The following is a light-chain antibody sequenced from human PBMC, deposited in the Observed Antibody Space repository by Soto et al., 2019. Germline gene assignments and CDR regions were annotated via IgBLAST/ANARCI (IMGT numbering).Light chain of an antibody. CDR3: PQYNNWPRT. Sequence: EIVMTQSPATLSVSPGERATLSCRASQSVSSNLAWYQQKPGQAPRLLIYGASTRATGITARFSGSGSGTEFTLTISSLQSEDFAVYYCPQYNNWPRTFGQGTKVEIK. CDR2: GAS. J-gene: IGKJ1*01. CDR1: QSVSSN. V-gene: IGKV3-15*01.